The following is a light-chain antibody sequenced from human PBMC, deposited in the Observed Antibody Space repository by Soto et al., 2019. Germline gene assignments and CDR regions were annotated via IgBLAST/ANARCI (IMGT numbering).Light chain of an antibody. CDR1: QNIRNN. CDR2: GAS. Sequence: VITQSPATLSVSPAASATLSWRSGQNIRNNLAWYQQKPGQAPRLLIYGASTRATGIPARFSGSGSGTDFTLTISSLQPEDVAAYYCQKYNSAPLAFGGGTKVDIK. V-gene: IGKV3-15*01. J-gene: IGKJ4*01. CDR3: QKYNSAPLA.